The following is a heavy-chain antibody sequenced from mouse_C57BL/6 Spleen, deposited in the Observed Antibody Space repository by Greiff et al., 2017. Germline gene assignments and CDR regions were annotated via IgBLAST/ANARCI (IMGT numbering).Heavy chain of an antibody. J-gene: IGHJ2*01. D-gene: IGHD2-5*01. CDR3: ARGGSNYEDD. V-gene: IGHV1-69*01. Sequence: VQLQQPGAELVMPGASVKLSCKASGYTFTSYWMHWVKQRPGQGLEWIGEIDPSDSYPNYNQKFKGKSTLTVDKSSSTAYMQLSSLTSEASAVYYCARGGSNYEDDWGQGTTLTVSS. CDR1: GYTFTSYW. CDR2: IDPSDSYP.